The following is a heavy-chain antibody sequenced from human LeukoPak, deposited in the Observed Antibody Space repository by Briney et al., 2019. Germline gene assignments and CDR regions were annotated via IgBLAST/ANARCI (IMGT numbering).Heavy chain of an antibody. CDR2: IWYDGSNK. V-gene: IGHV3-33*06. J-gene: IGHJ4*02. CDR3: AKVGIAAAGSYFDY. CDR1: GFTFSSYG. D-gene: IGHD6-13*01. Sequence: PGRSLGLSCAASGFTFSSYGMHWVRQAPGKGLEWVAVIWYDGSNKYYADSVKGRFTISRDNSKNTLYLQMNSLRAEDTAVYYCAKVGIAAAGSYFDYWGQGTLVTVSS.